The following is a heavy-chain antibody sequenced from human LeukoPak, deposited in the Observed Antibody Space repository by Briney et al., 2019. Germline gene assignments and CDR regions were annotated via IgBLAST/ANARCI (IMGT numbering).Heavy chain of an antibody. CDR2: ISSSSSTI. CDR3: ARDHGGWPVISPFDY. V-gene: IGHV3-48*01. D-gene: IGHD3-22*01. CDR1: GFTFSSYS. Sequence: GGSLRLSCAASGFTFSSYSMNWVRQAPGKGLEWVSYISSSSSTIYYADSVKGRFTISRDNAKNSLYLQMNSLRAEDTAVYYCARDHGGWPVISPFDYWGQGTLVTVSS. J-gene: IGHJ4*02.